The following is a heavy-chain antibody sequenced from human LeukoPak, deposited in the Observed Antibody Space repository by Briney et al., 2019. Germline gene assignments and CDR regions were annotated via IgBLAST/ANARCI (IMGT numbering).Heavy chain of an antibody. J-gene: IGHJ3*02. Sequence: PGGSLRLSCAASGFTFSSYAMSWVRQAPGKGLEWVSVISDSGRSTYYADSVKGRFTISRDNSKNTLYLQMNSLRAEDTAVYYCARVFWEKDGFIGAFDIWGQGTMVTVSS. V-gene: IGHV3-23*01. CDR3: ARVFWEKDGFIGAFDI. CDR1: GFTFSSYA. D-gene: IGHD3-3*01. CDR2: ISDSGRST.